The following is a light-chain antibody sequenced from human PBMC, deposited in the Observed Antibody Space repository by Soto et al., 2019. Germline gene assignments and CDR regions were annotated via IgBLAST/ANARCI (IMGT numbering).Light chain of an antibody. CDR2: FNS. V-gene: IGLV1-40*01. Sequence: QSVLTQPPSVSGAPGQRVTISCTGSSSNIGTGYDVHWYQQHPGTAPKLLIYFNSNRPSGVPDRFSGSKSGTSASLAITGLQADDEADYYCQSYDSSLSVEVFGGGTQLTVL. J-gene: IGLJ3*02. CDR3: QSYDSSLSVEV. CDR1: SSNIGTGYD.